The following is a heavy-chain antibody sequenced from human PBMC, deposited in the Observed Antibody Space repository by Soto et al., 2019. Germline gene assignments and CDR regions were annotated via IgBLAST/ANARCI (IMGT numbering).Heavy chain of an antibody. CDR3: ASSYGSGYRAFDS. V-gene: IGHV1-69*02. CDR2: INPILSMS. Sequence: QVQLVQSGAEVKKPGSSVRVSCKASGDTFNFYSINWVRQAPGLGLEWMGRINPILSMSNYAQRFQGRVTMTADKSTSTAYKELSSLRSADTAMYYCASSYGSGYRAFDSWGQGALVTVSS. D-gene: IGHD3-10*01. J-gene: IGHJ4*02. CDR1: GDTFNFYS.